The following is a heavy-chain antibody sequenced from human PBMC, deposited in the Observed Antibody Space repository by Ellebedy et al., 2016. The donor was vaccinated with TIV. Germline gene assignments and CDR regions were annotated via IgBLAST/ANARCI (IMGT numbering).Heavy chain of an antibody. J-gene: IGHJ6*02. D-gene: IGHD5-24*01. CDR2: INSDGGST. CDR1: GFAFSSYW. V-gene: IGHV3-74*01. CDR3: ARDGTRYTMDV. Sequence: GESLKISCAASGFAFSSYWMHWVRQAPGKGLVWVSRINSDGGSTTYAESVKGRFTVSRDNAKKTLYLQMNSLRAEDTAVYYCARDGTRYTMDVWGQGTTVTVSS.